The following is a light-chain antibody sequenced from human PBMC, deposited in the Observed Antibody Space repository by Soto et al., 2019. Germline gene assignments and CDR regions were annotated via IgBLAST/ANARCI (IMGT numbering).Light chain of an antibody. V-gene: IGKV3-20*01. J-gene: IGKJ2*01. CDR3: QQYGSSTRT. Sequence: EIVLTQSPGTLSLSPGERATLSCRASQSVSSSYLAWYQQKPGQAPRLLIYGASSRATGIPDRFSGSGSGTDFTLTISRLEPEDFAVYYRQQYGSSTRTFGQGNKLEIK. CDR1: QSVSSSY. CDR2: GAS.